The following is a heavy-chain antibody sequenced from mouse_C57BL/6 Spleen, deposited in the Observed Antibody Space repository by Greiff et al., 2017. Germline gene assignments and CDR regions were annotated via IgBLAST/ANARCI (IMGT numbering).Heavy chain of an antibody. D-gene: IGHD2-3*01. CDR2: ISDGGSYT. V-gene: IGHV5-4*01. CDR1: GFTFSSYA. Sequence: EVQLVESGGGLVKPGGSLKLSCAASGFTFSSYAMSWVRQTPEKRLEWVATISDGGSYTYYPDNVKGRFTLSRDNAKNNLYLQMSHLKSEDTAMYYCARGGSYDGTGYFDVWGTGTTVTVSS. CDR3: ARGGSYDGTGYFDV. J-gene: IGHJ1*03.